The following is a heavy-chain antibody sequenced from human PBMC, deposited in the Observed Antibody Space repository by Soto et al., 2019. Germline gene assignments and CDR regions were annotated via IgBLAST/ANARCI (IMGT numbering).Heavy chain of an antibody. D-gene: IGHD5-12*01. CDR3: ARDQEMATPYALGY. Sequence: QVQLVQSGAEVQKPGASVKVSCKASGYTFTSYYMHWVRQAPGQGLEWIGIINPSGGSTSYAQQFQGRVTMFRDTSTSTVYIEPSSLRSEDTAMYYCARDQEMATPYALGYWGQVTLVTVSS. V-gene: IGHV1-46*01. CDR1: GYTFTSYY. J-gene: IGHJ4*02. CDR2: INPSGGST.